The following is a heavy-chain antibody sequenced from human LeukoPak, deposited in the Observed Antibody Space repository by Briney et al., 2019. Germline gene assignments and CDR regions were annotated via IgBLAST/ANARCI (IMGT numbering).Heavy chain of an antibody. CDR2: IYPGDSDT. J-gene: IGHJ4*02. CDR3: ARLLGPMIARGYFDY. V-gene: IGHV5-51*01. CDR1: GYRFTSDW. D-gene: IGHD3-22*01. Sequence: GESLKISCKGSGYRFTSDWIGWVRQMPGKGLEWMGIIYPGDSDTRYSSSFQGQVTISADKSISTAYLQWSSLKASDTAIYYCARLLGPMIARGYFDYWGQGTLVTVSS.